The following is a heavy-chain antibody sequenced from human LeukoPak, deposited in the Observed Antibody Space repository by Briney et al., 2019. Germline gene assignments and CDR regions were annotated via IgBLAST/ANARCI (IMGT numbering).Heavy chain of an antibody. CDR2: IYPGDSDT. CDR1: GYSFTSYW. CDR3: ARQLPYGSGSYPRFDP. J-gene: IGHJ5*02. V-gene: IGHV5-51*01. Sequence: GESLKISCKGSGYSFTSYWIGWVRQMPGKGLEWMGIIYPGDSDTRYSPSFQGQVTISADKSISTAYLQWSSLKASDTAMYYCARQLPYGSGSYPRFDPWGQGTLVTVSS. D-gene: IGHD3-10*01.